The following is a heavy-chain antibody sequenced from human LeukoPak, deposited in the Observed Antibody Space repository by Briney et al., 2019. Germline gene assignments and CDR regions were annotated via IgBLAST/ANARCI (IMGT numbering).Heavy chain of an antibody. CDR2: TYYRSNWNS. CDR1: GDSVSSTGSA. J-gene: IGHJ4*02. CDR3: ARDLHLALDY. V-gene: IGHV6-1*01. Sequence: SQTLSLTCAISGDSVSSTGSAWNWIRQSPSRGLEWLGRTYYRSNWNSDYAVSVKSRITISPDTSKNQFSLQLSSVPPEDTALYFCARDLHLALDYWGQGTLVTVAS.